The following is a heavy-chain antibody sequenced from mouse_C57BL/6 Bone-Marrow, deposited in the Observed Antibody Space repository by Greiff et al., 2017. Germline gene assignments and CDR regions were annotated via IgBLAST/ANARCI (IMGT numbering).Heavy chain of an antibody. CDR1: GFTFSDYG. V-gene: IGHV5-17*01. D-gene: IGHD1-1*01. Sequence: EVHLVESGGGLVKPGGSLKLSCAASGFTFSDYGMHWVRQAPEKGLEWVASISSGSSTIYYADTVKGRFTISRDNAKNTLFLQMTSRRSEDTAMYYCARQGYGSSSSYYFDYWGQGTTLTVSS. CDR2: ISSGSSTI. CDR3: ARQGYGSSSSYYFDY. J-gene: IGHJ2*01.